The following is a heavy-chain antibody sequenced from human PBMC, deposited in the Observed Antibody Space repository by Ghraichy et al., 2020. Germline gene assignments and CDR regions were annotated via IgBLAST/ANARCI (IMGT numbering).Heavy chain of an antibody. J-gene: IGHJ4*02. V-gene: IGHV3-21*01. D-gene: IGHD6-6*01. Sequence: GGSLRLSCAASGFTFSSYSMNWVRQAPGKGLEWVSSISSSSSYIYYADSVKGRFTISRDNAKNSLYLQMNSLRAEDTAVYYCARDTAGQLGDFDYWGQGTLVTVSS. CDR1: GFTFSSYS. CDR3: ARDTAGQLGDFDY. CDR2: ISSSSSYI.